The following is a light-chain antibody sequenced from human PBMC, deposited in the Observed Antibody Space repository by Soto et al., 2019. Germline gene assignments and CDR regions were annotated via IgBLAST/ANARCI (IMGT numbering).Light chain of an antibody. CDR3: QAYDYSLTASV. J-gene: IGLJ3*02. CDR1: SSNLGAGYD. V-gene: IGLV1-40*01. CDR2: GNR. Sequence: QSVLTQPPSVSGAPGQRVTLSCTGNSSNLGAGYDVHWYKQVPGAAPKLVIFGNRNRPSGVPERFSGSKSGTSASLAITGLQAEDEDDYYCQAYDYSLTASVFGGGTTLTVL.